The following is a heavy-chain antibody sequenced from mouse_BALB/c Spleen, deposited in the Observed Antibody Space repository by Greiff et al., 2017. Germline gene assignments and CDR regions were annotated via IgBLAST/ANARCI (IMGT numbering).Heavy chain of an antibody. V-gene: IGHV5-4*02. CDR2: ISDGGSYT. D-gene: IGHD3-1*01. J-gene: IGHJ3*01. Sequence: VQLKESGGGLVKPGGSLKLSCAASGFTFSDYYMYWVRQTPEKRLEWVATISDGGSYTYYPDSVKGRFTISRDNAKNNLYLQMSSLKSEDTAMYYCARDQHGQFAYWGQGTLVTVSA. CDR1: GFTFSDYY. CDR3: ARDQHGQFAY.